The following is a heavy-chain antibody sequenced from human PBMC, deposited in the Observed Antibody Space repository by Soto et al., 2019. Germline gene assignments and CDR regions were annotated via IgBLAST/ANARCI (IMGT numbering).Heavy chain of an antibody. CDR3: ARSGYSYGPFDY. J-gene: IGHJ4*02. Sequence: GSLRLSCAASGFTFSSYAMSWVRQAPGKGLEWVSVTYSGGSTYYADSVKGRFTISRDNSKNTLYLQMNSLRAEDTAVYYCARSGYSYGPFDYWGQGTLVTVSS. CDR2: TYSGGST. D-gene: IGHD5-18*01. V-gene: IGHV3-53*01. CDR1: GFTFSSYA.